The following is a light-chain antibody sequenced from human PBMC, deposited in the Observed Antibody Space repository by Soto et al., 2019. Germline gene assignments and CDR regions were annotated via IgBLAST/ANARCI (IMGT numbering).Light chain of an antibody. CDR3: SSYTTSSTYV. CDR2: EVS. V-gene: IGLV2-14*01. J-gene: IGLJ1*01. CDR1: SSDVGGYNY. Sequence: QSALTQPASVSGSPGQSITISCTGTSSDVGGYNYVSWYQQHPGKVPKIMIYEVSNRPSGVSNRFSGSKSGNTASLTISGLQAEDEADYYCSSYTTSSTYVFXTGTKVTVL.